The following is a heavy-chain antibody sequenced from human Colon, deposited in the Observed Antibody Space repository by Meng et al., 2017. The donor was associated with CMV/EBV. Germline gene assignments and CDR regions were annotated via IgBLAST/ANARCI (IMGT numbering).Heavy chain of an antibody. CDR1: GFTFSHYG. Sequence: SGFTFSHYGRHWVRQAPGKGLEWVAVISKDGSDKYYADSVKGRFTISRDNSQNTLYLQLNSLRAEDTGVYYCGRDHERSAYYVTGVYWGQGSMVTVSS. CDR2: ISKDGSDK. V-gene: IGHV3-30*03. D-gene: IGHD3-16*01. J-gene: IGHJ4*02. CDR3: GRDHERSAYYVTGVY.